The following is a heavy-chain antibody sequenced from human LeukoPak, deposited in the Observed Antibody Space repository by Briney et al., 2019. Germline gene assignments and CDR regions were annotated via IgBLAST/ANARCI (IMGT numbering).Heavy chain of an antibody. J-gene: IGHJ4*02. CDR1: GFTFSSYA. CDR3: AKDVSDYVAFDY. CDR2: IRYDGSNK. V-gene: IGHV3-30*02. Sequence: GGSLRLSCAASGFTFSSYAMSWVRQAPGKGLEWVAFIRYDGSNKYYADSVKGRFTISRDNSKNTLYLQMNSLRAEDTAVYYCAKDVSDYVAFDYWGQGTLVTVSS. D-gene: IGHD3-16*01.